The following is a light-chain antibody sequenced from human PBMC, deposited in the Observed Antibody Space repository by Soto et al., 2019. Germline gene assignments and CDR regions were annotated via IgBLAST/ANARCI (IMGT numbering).Light chain of an antibody. CDR1: QSVSSSS. CDR2: GAS. J-gene: IGKJ4*01. CDR3: QQYRTWPIT. V-gene: IGKV3-20*01. Sequence: EIVLSQSPGTLSLSPGDGATLSCRASQSVSSSSLAWYQQKAGQAPRLLIYGASTRATGIPARFSGSGSGTEFTLTISSLQSEDCAIYYCQQYRTWPITFGGGSMVDIK.